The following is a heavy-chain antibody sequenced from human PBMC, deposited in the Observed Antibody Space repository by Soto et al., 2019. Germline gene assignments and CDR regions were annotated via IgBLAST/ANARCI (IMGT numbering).Heavy chain of an antibody. J-gene: IGHJ2*01. CDR3: AREHYDIMTGYSSRYFDL. Sequence: EVQLVESGGGLVQPGGSLRLSCAASGFTFSSYWMHWVRQAPGKGLVWVSRINSDGSSTSYADSVKGRFTISRDNAKNTLYLQMNSLRAEDTAVYYCAREHYDIMTGYSSRYFDLWGRGTLVTVSS. D-gene: IGHD3-9*01. CDR2: INSDGSST. CDR1: GFTFSSYW. V-gene: IGHV3-74*01.